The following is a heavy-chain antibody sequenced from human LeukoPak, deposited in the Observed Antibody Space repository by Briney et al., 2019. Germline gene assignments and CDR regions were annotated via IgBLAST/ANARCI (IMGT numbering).Heavy chain of an antibody. D-gene: IGHD3-22*01. CDR3: ANFIRGYDSHGRVGFDFDP. CDR1: GGSFSGDY. CDR2: INYSGST. V-gene: IGHV4-34*01. J-gene: IGHJ5*02. Sequence: SETLSLTCAVYGGSFSGDYWSWIRQPPGMGLEWIGEINYSGSTKYNPSLKSRVTISVDTSKNQFSLKLTSVSAADTAVYYCANFIRGYDSHGRVGFDFDPWGQGTLVTVSS.